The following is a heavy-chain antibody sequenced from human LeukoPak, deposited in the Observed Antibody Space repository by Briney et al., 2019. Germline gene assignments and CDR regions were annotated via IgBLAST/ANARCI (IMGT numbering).Heavy chain of an antibody. V-gene: IGHV3-23*01. CDR3: AKDLEMATFYFDY. Sequence: GGSLRLSCAASGFTFSNYAMSWVRQAPGKGLEWVSATSGSGSSTYYADSVKGRFTISRDNSKNTLYLQVNSLRDEDTAVYYCAKDLEMATFYFDYWGQGTLVTVSS. CDR1: GFTFSNYA. D-gene: IGHD5-24*01. CDR2: TSGSGSST. J-gene: IGHJ4*02.